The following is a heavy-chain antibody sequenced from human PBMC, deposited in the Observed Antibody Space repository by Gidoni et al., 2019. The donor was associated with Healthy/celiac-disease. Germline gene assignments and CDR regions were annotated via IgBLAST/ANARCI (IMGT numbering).Heavy chain of an antibody. D-gene: IGHD3-3*01. CDR2: IIPIFGTA. CDR3: ARDRGASTIFGVVTGWFDP. Sequence: QVQLVQSGAEVKKPGSSVKVSCKASGGTFSSYAISWVRQAPGQGLEWMGGIIPIFGTANYAQKFQGRVTITADESTSTAYMELSSLRSEDTAVYYCARDRGASTIFGVVTGWFDPWGQGTLVTVSS. V-gene: IGHV1-69*01. CDR1: GGTFSSYA. J-gene: IGHJ5*02.